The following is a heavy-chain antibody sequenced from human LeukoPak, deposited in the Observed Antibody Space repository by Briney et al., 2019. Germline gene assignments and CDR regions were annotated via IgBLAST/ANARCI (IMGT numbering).Heavy chain of an antibody. CDR2: INPNSGGT. Sequence: AASVKVSCKASGYTFTSYGISWVRQAPGQGLEWMGWINPNSGGTNYAQKFQGRVTMTRDTSISTAYMELNRLRSDDTAVYYCALIAVAGTSTAFDIWGQGTMVTVSS. D-gene: IGHD6-19*01. J-gene: IGHJ3*02. CDR3: ALIAVAGTSTAFDI. CDR1: GYTFTSYG. V-gene: IGHV1-2*02.